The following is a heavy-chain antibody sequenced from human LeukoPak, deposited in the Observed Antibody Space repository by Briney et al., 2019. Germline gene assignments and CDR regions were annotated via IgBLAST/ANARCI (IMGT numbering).Heavy chain of an antibody. CDR1: GYDFARKW. V-gene: IGHV5-51*01. J-gene: IGHJ5*02. Sequence: GEPLKISCKTSGYDFARKWIGWVRQMPGKGLEWMGFIYPGDSDTRYNPSFQGQVTISADRSISTTCLQWTSLKASDTAMYYCATNDYDFWSGYSTSNNWFDPWGQGTLVTVSS. CDR3: ATNDYDFWSGYSTSNNWFDP. CDR2: IYPGDSDT. D-gene: IGHD3-3*01.